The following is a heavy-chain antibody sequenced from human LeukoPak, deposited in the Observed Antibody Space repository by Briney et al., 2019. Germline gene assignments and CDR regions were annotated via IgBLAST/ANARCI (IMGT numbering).Heavy chain of an antibody. Sequence: SETLSLTCTVSGYSISSGYYWGWIRQPPGKGLEWIGSIYHSGSTYYNPSLKSQVTISVDTSKNQFSLKMSSVTAADTAVYYCARGKLYYDFWSGYSTLPYFDYWGQGTLVTVSS. CDR1: GYSISSGYY. CDR3: ARGKLYYDFWSGYSTLPYFDY. V-gene: IGHV4-38-2*02. D-gene: IGHD3-3*01. CDR2: IYHSGST. J-gene: IGHJ4*02.